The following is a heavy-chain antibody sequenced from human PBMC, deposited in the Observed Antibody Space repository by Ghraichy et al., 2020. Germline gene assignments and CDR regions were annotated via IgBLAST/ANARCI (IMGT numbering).Heavy chain of an antibody. V-gene: IGHV4-59*01. CDR2: IYYSGST. J-gene: IGHJ5*02. CDR3: AREPHYYDNWFDP. D-gene: IGHD3-22*01. CDR1: GGSISSYY. Sequence: SETLSLTCTVSGGSISSYYWSWIRQPPGKGLEWIGYIYYSGSTNYNPSLKSRVTISVDTSKNQFSLKLSSVTAADTAVYYCAREPHYYDNWFDPWGQGTLVTVSS.